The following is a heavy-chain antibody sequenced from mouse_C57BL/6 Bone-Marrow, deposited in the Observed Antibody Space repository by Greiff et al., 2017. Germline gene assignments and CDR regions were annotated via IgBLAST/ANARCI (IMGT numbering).Heavy chain of an antibody. D-gene: IGHD4-1*01. J-gene: IGHJ2*01. CDR2: ISDGGSYT. Sequence: DVQLVESGGGLVKPGGSLKLSCAASGFTFSSYAMSWVRQTPEKRLEWVATISDGGSYTYYPDNVKGRFTISRDNAKNNLYLQMSHLKSEDTAMYYCARDWDGFYYFDYWGQGTTLTVSS. V-gene: IGHV5-4*01. CDR1: GFTFSSYA. CDR3: ARDWDGFYYFDY.